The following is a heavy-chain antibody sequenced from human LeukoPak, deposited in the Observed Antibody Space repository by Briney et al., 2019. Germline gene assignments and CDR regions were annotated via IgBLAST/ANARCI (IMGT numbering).Heavy chain of an antibody. Sequence: GGSLRLSCAASGFTFSNHWMHWVRQAPGKGLMWVLRINRDGSRTDYADSVKGRFTISRDNSQNTLYLQMNSLRAEDTAVYYCAKVGYSYASYFDYWGQGTLVTVSS. CDR1: GFTFSNHW. J-gene: IGHJ4*02. D-gene: IGHD5-18*01. CDR2: INRDGSRT. V-gene: IGHV3-74*01. CDR3: AKVGYSYASYFDY.